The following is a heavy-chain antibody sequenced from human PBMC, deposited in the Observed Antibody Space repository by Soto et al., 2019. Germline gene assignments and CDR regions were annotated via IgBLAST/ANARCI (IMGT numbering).Heavy chain of an antibody. CDR3: ARGRDSGLYYFDY. D-gene: IGHD2-21*01. V-gene: IGHV3-13*01. J-gene: IGHJ4*02. CDR2: ISTAGNT. CDR1: GFTFSNYD. Sequence: PGGCLRLSCAASGFTFSNYDMHWVRQATGKGLEWVSTISTAGNTYSPGSVKGRFTISRENAKNSLYLQMNSLRVDDTAVYYCARGRDSGLYYFDYWGQGTLVTVSS.